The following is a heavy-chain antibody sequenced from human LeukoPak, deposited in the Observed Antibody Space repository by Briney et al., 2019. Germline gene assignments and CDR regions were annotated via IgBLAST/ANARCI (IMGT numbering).Heavy chain of an antibody. CDR1: GYTFSSYG. CDR2: INTGNDNT. Sequence: ASVKVSCKASGYTFSSYGISWVRQAPGQGLEWMGWINTGNDNTKYSQNFQGRVTITRDTSASTAYMELSSLRSEDTAVYYCARDRVGYNYYYAMDVWGQGTTVTVSS. V-gene: IGHV1-3*04. D-gene: IGHD2-15*01. J-gene: IGHJ6*02. CDR3: ARDRVGYNYYYAMDV.